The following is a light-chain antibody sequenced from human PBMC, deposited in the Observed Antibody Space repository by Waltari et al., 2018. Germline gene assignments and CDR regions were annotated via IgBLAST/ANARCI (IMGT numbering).Light chain of an antibody. J-gene: IGKJ5*01. CDR3: QQSDTNPVT. V-gene: IGKV1-39*01. Sequence: DIQMTQSPSSLSASVGDRVTISCRASQSVTTYLNWFQQKPGQAPKLVIFSASILPSGVPSRFSGSGSGTDFTLTISSLQPEDFGTYFCQQSDTNPVTFGPGTRLDIK. CDR1: QSVTTY. CDR2: SAS.